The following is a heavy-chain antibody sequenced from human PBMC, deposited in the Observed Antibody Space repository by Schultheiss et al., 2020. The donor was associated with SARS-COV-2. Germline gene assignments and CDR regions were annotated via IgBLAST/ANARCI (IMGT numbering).Heavy chain of an antibody. J-gene: IGHJ6*02. D-gene: IGHD6-6*01. CDR1: GFTFSSYS. CDR2: ISSSSSYT. Sequence: GESLKISCVASGFTFSSYSMNWVRQAPGKGLEWVSYISSSSSYTNYADSMKGRFTVSRDNSKSTLYLQMSSLRAEDTAVYYCARDSGGYSSSSGNNNYYGLDVWGQGTTVTVSS. V-gene: IGHV3-21*05. CDR3: ARDSGGYSSSSGNNNYYGLDV.